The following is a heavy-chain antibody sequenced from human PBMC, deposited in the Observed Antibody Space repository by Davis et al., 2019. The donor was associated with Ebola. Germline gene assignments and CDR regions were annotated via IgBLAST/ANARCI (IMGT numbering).Heavy chain of an antibody. D-gene: IGHD5-18*01. CDR3: ARDGYSPYYGMDV. V-gene: IGHV3-74*01. CDR1: GFTFRSYG. J-gene: IGHJ6*02. CDR2: INSDGSST. Sequence: GESLKISCAASGFTFRSYGMHWVRQAPGKGLVWVSRINSDGSSTSYADSVKGRFTISRDNAKNTLYLQMNSLRAEDTAVYYCARDGYSPYYGMDVWGQGTTVTVSS.